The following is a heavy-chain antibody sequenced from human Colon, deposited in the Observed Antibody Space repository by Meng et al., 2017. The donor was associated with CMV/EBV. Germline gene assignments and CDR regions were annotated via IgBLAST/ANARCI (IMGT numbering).Heavy chain of an antibody. Sequence: TFTSYGIAWVRQAPGQGLEWVGWVSAYNGDTNYAQSLQDRVNMTTDTSTNTAYMELRSLKSDDTAVYYCAREFYDYVWGNWRYGIDYWGQGTLVTVSS. CDR2: VSAYNGDT. V-gene: IGHV1-18*01. CDR1: TFTSYG. J-gene: IGHJ4*02. CDR3: AREFYDYVWGNWRYGIDY. D-gene: IGHD3-16*01.